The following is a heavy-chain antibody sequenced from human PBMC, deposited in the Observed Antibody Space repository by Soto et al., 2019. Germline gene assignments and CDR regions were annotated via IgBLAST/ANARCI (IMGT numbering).Heavy chain of an antibody. CDR1: GFIFNDYY. CDR2: ISGSSGSK. CDR3: ARYASEVNTFFDQ. V-gene: IGHV3-11*06. Sequence: GGSLRLSCAASGFIFNDYYMSWIRQAPGKGLEWLSNISGSSGSKKYADAGKGRFTISRDNAKKSLYLEMHSLRAEDTAMCYCARYASEVNTFFDQWGQGTLVTVSS. D-gene: IGHD3-16*01. J-gene: IGHJ4*02.